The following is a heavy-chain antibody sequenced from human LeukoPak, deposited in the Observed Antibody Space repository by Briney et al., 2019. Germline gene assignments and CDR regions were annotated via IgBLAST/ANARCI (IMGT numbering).Heavy chain of an antibody. CDR2: IYTSGST. Sequence: SETLSLTCTVSGGSISSYYWSWIRQPAGKGLEWIGRIYTSGSTNYNPSLKSRVTMSVDTSKNQFSLKLSSVTAADTAVYYCARSGLGYGSPRPGYYYYYMDVWGKGTTVTVSS. CDR3: ARSGLGYGSPRPGYYYYYMDV. V-gene: IGHV4-4*07. J-gene: IGHJ6*03. D-gene: IGHD5-18*01. CDR1: GGSISSYY.